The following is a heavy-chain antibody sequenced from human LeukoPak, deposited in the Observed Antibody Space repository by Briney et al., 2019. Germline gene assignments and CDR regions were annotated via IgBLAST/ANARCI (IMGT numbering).Heavy chain of an antibody. CDR1: GFTFSSHS. CDR2: ISSSSSTI. CDR3: ARGAYYYED. Sequence: GGSLRLSCAASGFTFSSHSMNWVRQAPGKGMEWVSYISSSSSTIYYADSVKGRFTISRDNAKNSLYLQMNSLRAEDTAVYYCARGAYYYEDWGQGTLVTVSS. D-gene: IGHD3-22*01. J-gene: IGHJ4*02. V-gene: IGHV3-48*01.